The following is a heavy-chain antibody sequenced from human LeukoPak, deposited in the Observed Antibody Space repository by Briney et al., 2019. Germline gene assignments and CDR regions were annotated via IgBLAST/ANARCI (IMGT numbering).Heavy chain of an antibody. CDR1: GFTFSSYS. D-gene: IGHD2-15*01. V-gene: IGHV3-21*01. Sequence: PGGSLRLSCAASGFTFSSYSMNWVRQAPGKGLEWVSFISSSSSYIYYADSVKGRFTISRDDAKNSLYLQMNSLRAEDTAVYYCARALYCSGGSCYPYYFDYWGQGTLVTVSS. J-gene: IGHJ4*02. CDR3: ARALYCSGGSCYPYYFDY. CDR2: ISSSSSYI.